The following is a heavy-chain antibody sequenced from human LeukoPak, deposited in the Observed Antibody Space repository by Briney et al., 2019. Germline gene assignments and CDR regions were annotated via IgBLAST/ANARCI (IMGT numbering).Heavy chain of an antibody. V-gene: IGHV3-30*19. CDR3: ARAPVQYAFDI. Sequence: HPGTSLRLSCAGSGFLFSSYVMHWVRQAPGKGLEWVAVISYDGSNKYYADSVKGRFTISRDNSKNTLYLQMNSLRAEDTAVYYCARAPVQYAFDIWGQGTMVTVSS. CDR1: GFLFSSYV. D-gene: IGHD6-6*01. CDR2: ISYDGSNK. J-gene: IGHJ3*02.